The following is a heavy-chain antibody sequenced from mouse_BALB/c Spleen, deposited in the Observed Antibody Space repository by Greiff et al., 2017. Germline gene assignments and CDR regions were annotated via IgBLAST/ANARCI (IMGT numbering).Heavy chain of an antibody. CDR1: GYSITSDYA. CDR3: ARRDYYGSSLAY. Sequence: EVQLQESGPGLVKPSQSLSLTCTVTGYSITSDYAWNWIRQFPGNKLEWMGYISYSGSTSYNPSLKSRISITRDTSKNQFFLQLNSVTTEDAATYYCARRDYYGSSLAYWGQGTLVTVSA. CDR2: ISYSGST. D-gene: IGHD1-1*01. J-gene: IGHJ3*01. V-gene: IGHV3-2*02.